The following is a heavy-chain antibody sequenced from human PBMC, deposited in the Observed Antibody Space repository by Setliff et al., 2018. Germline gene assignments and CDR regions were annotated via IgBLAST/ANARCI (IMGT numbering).Heavy chain of an antibody. D-gene: IGHD1-26*01. V-gene: IGHV4-31*03. CDR3: ARDRLLVGARYAMDV. Sequence: SETLSLTCTVSGGSINSGGYYWSWIRQHPGKGLEWIGYIYYSGSTYYNPPLKSRVTISVDTSKNQFSLKLSSVTATDTAVYYCARDRLLVGARYAMDVWGKGTTVTVSS. J-gene: IGHJ6*03. CDR1: GGSINSGGYY. CDR2: IYYSGST.